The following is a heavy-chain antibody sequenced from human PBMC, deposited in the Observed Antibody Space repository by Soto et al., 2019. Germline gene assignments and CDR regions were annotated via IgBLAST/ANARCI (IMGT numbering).Heavy chain of an antibody. V-gene: IGHV3-15*02. Sequence: EVHLVESGGALVKPGGSLRLSCAASGFTFRDAWMSWVRQAPGKGLEWVGRIKRRADGGTTDYAAPVKGRFTISRDDSKNTLYLQMNSLKTEDTAVYFCTTAATTVTTIDYWGQGTLVTVSS. CDR1: GFTFRDAW. CDR3: TTAATTVTTIDY. D-gene: IGHD4-17*01. J-gene: IGHJ4*02. CDR2: IKRRADGGTT.